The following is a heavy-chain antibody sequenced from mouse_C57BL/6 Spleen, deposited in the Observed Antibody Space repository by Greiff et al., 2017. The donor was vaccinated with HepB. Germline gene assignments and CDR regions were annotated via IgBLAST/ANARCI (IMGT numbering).Heavy chain of an antibody. CDR2: INPSTGGT. J-gene: IGHJ4*01. Sequence: VQLKESGPELVKPGASVKISCKASGYSFTGYYMNWVKQSPEKSLEWIGEINPSTGGTTYNQKFKAKATLTVDKSSSTAYMQLKSLTSEDSAVYYCARKSYYYGSSYPIYYAMDYWGQGTSVTVSS. CDR3: ARKSYYYGSSYPIYYAMDY. V-gene: IGHV1-42*01. D-gene: IGHD1-1*01. CDR1: GYSFTGYY.